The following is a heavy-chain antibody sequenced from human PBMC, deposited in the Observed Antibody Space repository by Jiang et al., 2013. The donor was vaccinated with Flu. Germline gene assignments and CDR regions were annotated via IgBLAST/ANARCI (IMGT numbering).Heavy chain of an antibody. CDR2: MNPNTGKT. J-gene: IGHJ6*02. Sequence: SGAEVKKPGSSVKVSCKASGYIFTTYDLNWVRQAPGQGLEWMGWMNPNTGKTGYAQKFQGRVTMTRNSSITTAYMELSSLRSEDTAVYYCARYGRWDGPETYFNGQYYYGLDVWGQGTTVTVSS. CDR3: ARYGRWDGPETYFNGQYYYGLDV. V-gene: IGHV1-8*01. D-gene: IGHD3-10*01. CDR1: GYIFTTYD.